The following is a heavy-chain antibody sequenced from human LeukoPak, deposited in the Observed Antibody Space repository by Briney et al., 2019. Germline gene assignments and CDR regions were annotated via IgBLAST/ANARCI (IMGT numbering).Heavy chain of an antibody. J-gene: IGHJ3*02. Sequence: SETLPLTCTVSGGCISSYYWSWIRQPAGKGLEWIGRIYTSGSTNYNPSLKSRVTMSVDMSKNQFSLKLSSVTAADTAVYYCARPTAFGAFDIWGQGTMVTVPS. CDR3: ARPTAFGAFDI. V-gene: IGHV4-4*07. CDR1: GGCISSYY. D-gene: IGHD3-3*02. CDR2: IYTSGST.